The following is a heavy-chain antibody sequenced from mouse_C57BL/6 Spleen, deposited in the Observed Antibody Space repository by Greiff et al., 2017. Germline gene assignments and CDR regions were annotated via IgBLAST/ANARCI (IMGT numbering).Heavy chain of an antibody. Sequence: QVQLQQSGPGLVRPSPCLSITCTVSGFSLTSYGVDWVRQPPGKGLEWLGVIWGGGSTNYNAAFISRRSISKDKSKSKVFFKLNSLQADDTAIYYCARVELELPWFAYWGQGTLVTVSA. J-gene: IGHJ3*01. V-gene: IGHV2-2*01. CDR3: ARVELELPWFAY. CDR1: GFSLTSYG. CDR2: IWGGGST. D-gene: IGHD4-1*01.